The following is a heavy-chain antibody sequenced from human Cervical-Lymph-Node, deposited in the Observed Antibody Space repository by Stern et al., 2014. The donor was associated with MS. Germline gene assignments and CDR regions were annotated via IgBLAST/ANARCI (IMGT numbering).Heavy chain of an antibody. CDR3: AKMWGDAAAGFNY. J-gene: IGHJ4*02. D-gene: IGHD6-13*01. Sequence: EVQLVESGGGLVQPGGSLRLSCAASGFTFSAYAMTWVRQAPGKGLEWVSGIDDRGSSAYYADSVKGRFTISRDKSKNTLYLQMNSLTAEDTAVYYCAKMWGDAAAGFNYWGQGTLVTVSS. CDR2: IDDRGSSA. CDR1: GFTFSAYA. V-gene: IGHV3-23*04.